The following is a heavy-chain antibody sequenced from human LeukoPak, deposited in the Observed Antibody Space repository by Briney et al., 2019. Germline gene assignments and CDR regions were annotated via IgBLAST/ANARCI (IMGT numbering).Heavy chain of an antibody. J-gene: IGHJ4*02. CDR3: ATRTAMPHRALDY. CDR2: IYSGGST. CDR1: GFTVSSNY. Sequence: GGSLRLSCAASGFTVSSNYMSWVRQAPGKGLEWVSVIYSGGSTYYADSVKGRFTISRDNSKNTLYLQMNSLRAEDTAVYYCATRTAMPHRALDYWGQGTLVTVSS. D-gene: IGHD5-18*01. V-gene: IGHV3-66*01.